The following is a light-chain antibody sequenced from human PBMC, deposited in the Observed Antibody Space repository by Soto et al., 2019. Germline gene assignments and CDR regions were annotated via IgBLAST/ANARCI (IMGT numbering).Light chain of an antibody. CDR3: QQYVSSPWA. J-gene: IGKJ1*01. CDR1: QSLSDN. Sequence: IVMTQSPDTLAVSPGETVTLSCRASQSLSDNLAWYQQKTGQPPRLLIYGASRRATGIPDRFTGSGSGTDFTLTISRLEPEDFAVYYCQQYVSSPWAFGQGTKVEI. V-gene: IGKV3-20*01. CDR2: GAS.